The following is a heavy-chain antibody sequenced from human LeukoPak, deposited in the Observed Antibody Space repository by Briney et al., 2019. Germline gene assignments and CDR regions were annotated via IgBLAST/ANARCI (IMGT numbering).Heavy chain of an antibody. Sequence: GGSLRLSCAASGFTFSSYGMHWVRQAPGKGLEWVAFIRYDGSNKYYADSVKGRFTISRDNSKNTLYLQMNSLGVEDTAVYYCAKKDATFGTIDYWGQGTLVTVSS. CDR3: AKKDATFGTIDY. V-gene: IGHV3-30*02. J-gene: IGHJ4*02. CDR2: IRYDGSNK. CDR1: GFTFSSYG. D-gene: IGHD1/OR15-1a*01.